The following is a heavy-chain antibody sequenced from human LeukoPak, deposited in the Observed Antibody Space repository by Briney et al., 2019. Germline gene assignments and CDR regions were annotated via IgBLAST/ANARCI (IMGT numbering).Heavy chain of an antibody. CDR2: INHSGST. J-gene: IGHJ4*02. V-gene: IGHV4-34*01. CDR1: GGSFSGYY. CDR3: ARGVRGVLYYFDY. Sequence: PSETLSLTCAVYGGSFSGYYWSWIRQPPGKGLEWIGEINHSGSTNYNPSLKSRVTMSVDTSKNQFSLKLSSVTAADTAVYYCARGVRGVLYYFDYWGQGTLVTVSS. D-gene: IGHD3-10*01.